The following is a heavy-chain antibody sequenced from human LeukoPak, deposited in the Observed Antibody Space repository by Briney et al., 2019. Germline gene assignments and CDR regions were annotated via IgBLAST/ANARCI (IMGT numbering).Heavy chain of an antibody. CDR3: ARESLITVEGVCAFDI. V-gene: IGHV3-11*01. D-gene: IGHD3-16*01. CDR1: GFTFSDYY. Sequence: GGSLRLSCAASGFTFSDYYMSWIRQAPGKGLEWVSYISSSGSTIYYADSVKGRFTISRDNAKNSLYLQMNSLRAEDTAVYYCARESLITVEGVCAFDIWGQGTMVTVSS. J-gene: IGHJ3*02. CDR2: ISSSGSTI.